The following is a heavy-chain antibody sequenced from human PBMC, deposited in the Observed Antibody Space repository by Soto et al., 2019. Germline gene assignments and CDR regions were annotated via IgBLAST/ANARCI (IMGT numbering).Heavy chain of an antibody. CDR2: ISGSGGST. D-gene: IGHD1-1*01. CDR3: TKRYNYDTKGAFDI. CDR1: GFTFSSYA. V-gene: IGHV3-23*01. Sequence: EVQLLESGGDLVQPGGSLRLSCAASGFTFSSYAMSWVRQAPGKGLEWVSAISGSGGSTNYADSVKGWFTISRDNSKKKLYLQLNSLRAEDTAVYYCTKRYNYDTKGAFDIWGQGTMVTVSS. J-gene: IGHJ3*02.